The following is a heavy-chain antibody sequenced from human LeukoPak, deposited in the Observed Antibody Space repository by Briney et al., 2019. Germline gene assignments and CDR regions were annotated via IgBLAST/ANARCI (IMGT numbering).Heavy chain of an antibody. J-gene: IGHJ4*02. CDR1: GFTFSSYG. CDR3: AKDRKYSSSWVDY. D-gene: IGHD6-6*01. V-gene: IGHV3-30*18. CDR2: ISYDGSNK. Sequence: GRSLRLSCAASGFTFSSYGMHWVRQAPGKGLEWVAVISYDGSNKYYADSVKGRFTISRDNSKNTLYLQMNSLRAEDTAVYYCAKDRKYSSSWVDYWGQGTLVTVSS.